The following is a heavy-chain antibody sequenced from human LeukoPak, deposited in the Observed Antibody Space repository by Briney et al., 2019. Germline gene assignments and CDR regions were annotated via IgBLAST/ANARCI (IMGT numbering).Heavy chain of an antibody. CDR3: ARETYGDYESSYRPGDY. CDR1: GFTFSSYS. D-gene: IGHD4-17*01. CDR2: ISSSSSYI. V-gene: IGHV3-21*01. Sequence: GSLRLSCAASGFTFSSYSMNWVRQAPGKGLEWVSSISSSSSYIYYADSVKGRFTISRDNAKNSLYLQMNSLRAEDTAVYYCARETYGDYESSYRPGDYWGQGTLVTVSS. J-gene: IGHJ4*02.